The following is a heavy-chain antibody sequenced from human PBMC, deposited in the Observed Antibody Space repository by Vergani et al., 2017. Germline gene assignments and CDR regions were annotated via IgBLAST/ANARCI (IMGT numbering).Heavy chain of an antibody. D-gene: IGHD6-13*01. CDR2: ISGSGGST. V-gene: IGHV3-23*01. CDR3: AKELYSGIAAPSNWFDP. Sequence: EVQLLESGGGLVQPGGSLRLSCAASGFTFSSYAIRWVRQAPGKGLEWVSAISGSGGSTYYADSVKGRFTISRDNSKNTLYLQMNSLRAEDTAVYYCAKELYSGIAAPSNWFDPWGQGTLVTVSS. J-gene: IGHJ5*02. CDR1: GFTFSSYA.